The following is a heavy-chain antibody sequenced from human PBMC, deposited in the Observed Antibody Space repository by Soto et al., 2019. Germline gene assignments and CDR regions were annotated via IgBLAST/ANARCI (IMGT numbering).Heavy chain of an antibody. CDR3: AKNWDTTSSSSSH. D-gene: IGHD6-6*01. J-gene: IGHJ4*02. Sequence: EVQLLESGGGLVQPGGSLRLSCAASGFTCSTYAMSWVRQAPGKGLEWVSAISGTGGSTYYADSVKGRFTISRDNSKNTLYLQMNSLRAEDTAVHYCAKNWDTTSSSSSHWGQGTLVTVSS. CDR2: ISGTGGST. CDR1: GFTCSTYA. V-gene: IGHV3-23*01.